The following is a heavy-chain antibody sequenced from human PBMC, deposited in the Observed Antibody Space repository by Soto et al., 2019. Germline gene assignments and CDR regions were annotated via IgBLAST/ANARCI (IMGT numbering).Heavy chain of an antibody. CDR3: AALIAASPLGMEV. J-gene: IGHJ6*02. D-gene: IGHD6-6*01. V-gene: IGHV1-58*01. CDR1: GVTFTSSA. CDR2: IVVGSGNT. Sequence: SVKVSCKASGVTFTSSAVQWVRQARGQRLEWIGWIVVGSGNTNYAQKFQERVTITRDMSTSTAYMELSSLRSEDTAVYYCAALIAASPLGMEVWGQGTTVTVLL.